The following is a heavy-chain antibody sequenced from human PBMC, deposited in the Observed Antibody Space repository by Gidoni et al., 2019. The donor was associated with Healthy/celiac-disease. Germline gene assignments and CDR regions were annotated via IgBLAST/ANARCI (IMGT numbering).Heavy chain of an antibody. D-gene: IGHD3-3*01. CDR2: ISSSGSTI. CDR1: GFTFSRYE. Sequence: EVQLVESGGGLVQPGGSLRLSCAASGFTFSRYEMNWVRQAPGKGRELVSYISSSGSTIYYADSVKGRFTIPRDNAKNSLYLQMNSLRAEDTAVYYCARDRSLGFGVVHYYGMDVWGQGTTVTVSS. V-gene: IGHV3-48*03. CDR3: ARDRSLGFGVVHYYGMDV. J-gene: IGHJ6*02.